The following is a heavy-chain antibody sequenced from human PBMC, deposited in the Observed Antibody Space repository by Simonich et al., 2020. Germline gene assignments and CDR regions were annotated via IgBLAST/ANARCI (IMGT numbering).Heavy chain of an antibody. J-gene: IGHJ3*02. D-gene: IGHD6-13*01. CDR2: IYYSVST. V-gene: IGHV4-39*01. Sequence: QLQLQESGPGLVKPSETLSLTCTVSGGSIGSSSYYWGWIRQPPGKGLEWIGSIYYSVSTYYNPSLKSRVTISVDTSKNQFSLKLSSVTAADTAVYYCARHAGFAFDIWGQGTMVTVSS. CDR1: GGSIGSSSYY. CDR3: ARHAGFAFDI.